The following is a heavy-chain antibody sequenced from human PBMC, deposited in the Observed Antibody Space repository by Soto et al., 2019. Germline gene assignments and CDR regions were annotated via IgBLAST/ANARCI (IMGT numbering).Heavy chain of an antibody. CDR1: GGSFSDFY. J-gene: IGHJ4*02. V-gene: IGHV4-34*01. CDR2: INHSGNT. Sequence: QVQLQQWGAGLLKPSETLSLTCAVYGGSFSDFYWTWLRQLPGKGLEWIGEINHSGNTNYNPSLKSRVAISVDTSKNQFSLNLRSVTAADTAVYYCGPRGAVADPRGYWGQGTLVTVSS. D-gene: IGHD6-19*01. CDR3: GPRGAVADPRGY.